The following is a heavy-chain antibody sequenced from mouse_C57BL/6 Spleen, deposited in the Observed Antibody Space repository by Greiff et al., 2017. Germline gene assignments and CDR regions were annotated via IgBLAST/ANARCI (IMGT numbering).Heavy chain of an antibody. CDR1: GYTFTDYE. V-gene: IGHV1-15*01. Sequence: QVQLQQSGAELVRPGASVTLSCKASGYTFTDYEMHWVKQTPVHGLEWIGAIDPETGGTAYNQKFKGKAILTADKSSSTAYMELRSLTSEDSAVYYCTRSFSYDYDGFAYWGQGTLVTVSA. J-gene: IGHJ3*01. CDR3: TRSFSYDYDGFAY. D-gene: IGHD2-4*01. CDR2: IDPETGGT.